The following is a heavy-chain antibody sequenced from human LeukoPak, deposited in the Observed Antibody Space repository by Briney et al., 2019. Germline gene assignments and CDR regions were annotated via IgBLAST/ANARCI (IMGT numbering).Heavy chain of an antibody. CDR2: INHSGST. CDR3: ARDVFGDHGDY. CDR1: GGSFSGYY. Sequence: PSETLSLTCAVYGGSFSGYYWSWLRQPPGKGLEWIGEINHSGSTNYNPSLKSRVTISVDTSKNQFSLKLSSVTAADTAVYYCARDVFGDHGDYWGQGTLVTVSS. J-gene: IGHJ4*02. V-gene: IGHV4-34*01. D-gene: IGHD4-17*01.